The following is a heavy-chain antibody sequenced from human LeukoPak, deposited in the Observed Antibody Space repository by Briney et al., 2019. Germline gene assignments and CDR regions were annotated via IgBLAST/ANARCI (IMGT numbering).Heavy chain of an antibody. Sequence: GGSLRLSCAASGFTFSSYAMSWVRQAPGKGLEWVSAISGSGGSTYYADSVKGRFTISRDNSKNTLYLQMNGLRAEDTAVYYCAKGVATGTYYNVGAGSWSYYYYGMDVWGQGTTVTVSS. CDR3: AKGVATGTYYNVGAGSWSYYYYGMDV. J-gene: IGHJ6*02. V-gene: IGHV3-23*01. CDR1: GFTFSSYA. CDR2: ISGSGGST. D-gene: IGHD3-10*01.